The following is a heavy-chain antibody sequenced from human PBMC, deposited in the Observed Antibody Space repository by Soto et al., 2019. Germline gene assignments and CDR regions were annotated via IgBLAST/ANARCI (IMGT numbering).Heavy chain of an antibody. V-gene: IGHV3-7*01. CDR2: IKQDGSEK. J-gene: IGHJ4*02. CDR1: GFTFSSYW. Sequence: EVQLVESGGGLVQPGGSLRLSCAASGFTFSSYWMSWVRQAPGKGLEWVANIKQDGSEKYDVDSVKGRFTISRDNAKNPLDLQRNSLRAEGTAVYYCARDREWVPLGYWGQGDLGNVSS. D-gene: IGHD3-3*01. CDR3: ARDREWVPLGY.